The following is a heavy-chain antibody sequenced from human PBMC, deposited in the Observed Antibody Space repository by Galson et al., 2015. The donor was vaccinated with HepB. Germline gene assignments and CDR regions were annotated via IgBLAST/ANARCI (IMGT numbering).Heavy chain of an antibody. Sequence: SVKVSCKASGGTFSSYTISWVRQAPGQGLEWMGRIIPILGIANYAQKFQGRVTITADKSTSTAYMELSSLRSEDTAVYYCARDLRGDNTMPLGYWGQGTQVTVSS. V-gene: IGHV1-69*04. D-gene: IGHD2-2*01. CDR2: IIPILGIA. CDR1: GGTFSSYT. CDR3: ARDLRGDNTMPLGY. J-gene: IGHJ4*02.